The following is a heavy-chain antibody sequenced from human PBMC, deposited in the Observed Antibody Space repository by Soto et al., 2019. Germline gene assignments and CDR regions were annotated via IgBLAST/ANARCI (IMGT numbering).Heavy chain of an antibody. V-gene: IGHV3-66*01. D-gene: IGHD3-22*01. CDR3: ARDTGALTYYYDSSGGYYGMDV. Sequence: PGGSLRLSCAASGFTVSSYYMSWVRQAPGKGLERVSVIYSAGSADFADSVKGRFTISRDNAKNSLYLQMNSLRAEDTAVYYCARDTGALTYYYDSSGGYYGMDVWGQGTTVTVSS. CDR1: GFTVSSYY. CDR2: IYSAGSA. J-gene: IGHJ6*02.